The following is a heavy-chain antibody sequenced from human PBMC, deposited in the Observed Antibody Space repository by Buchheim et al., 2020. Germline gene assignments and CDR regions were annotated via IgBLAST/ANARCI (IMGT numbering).Heavy chain of an antibody. J-gene: IGHJ5*02. CDR3: ARCPYDYENWFDP. CDR1: GGSISSYY. CDR2: IYYSGGT. V-gene: IGHV4-59*01. D-gene: IGHD4-17*01. Sequence: QVQLQESGPGLVKPSETLSLTCTVSGGSISSYYWSWIRQPPGKGLEWIGYIYYSGGTNYNPSLKSRVTISVDTSKNQFSLKLSSVTAADTAVYYCARCPYDYENWFDPWGQGTL.